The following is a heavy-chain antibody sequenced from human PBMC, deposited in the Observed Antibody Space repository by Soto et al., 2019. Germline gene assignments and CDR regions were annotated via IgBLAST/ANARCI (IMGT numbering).Heavy chain of an antibody. CDR2: IYYSGST. CDR3: ARTTQSSRGSGSYLKSSYYYMDV. Sequence: SETLSLTCTVSGGSISSYYLSWIRQPPGQGLEWIGYIYYSGSTDYNPSLKSRVTISVDTSKNQSSLKLSSVTAADPAVYYCARTTQSSRGSGSYLKSSYYYMDVWGKGTTVTASS. V-gene: IGHV4-59*01. D-gene: IGHD3-10*01. CDR1: GGSISSYY. J-gene: IGHJ6*03.